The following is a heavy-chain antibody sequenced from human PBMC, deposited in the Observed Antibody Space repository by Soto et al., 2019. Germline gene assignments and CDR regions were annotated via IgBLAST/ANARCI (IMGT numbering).Heavy chain of an antibody. D-gene: IGHD3-16*01. CDR3: ARHSGGWLYYFDY. V-gene: IGHV4-39*01. Sequence: SETLSLTCTVSGGSMSSSSYYWGWIRQPPGEGLEWIGSIYYSGRTYYNPSLKSRLTISVDTSKNQISLKLSSVTAADTAVYYCARHSGGWLYYFDYWGQGTLVTVS. CDR1: GGSMSSSSYY. CDR2: IYYSGRT. J-gene: IGHJ4*02.